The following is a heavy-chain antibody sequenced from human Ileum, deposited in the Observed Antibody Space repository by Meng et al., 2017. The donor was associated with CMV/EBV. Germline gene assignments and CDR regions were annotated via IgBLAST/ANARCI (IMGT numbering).Heavy chain of an antibody. V-gene: IGHV4-34*01. CDR1: NSAFSDYY. CDR3: ARASPQRRFLSY. J-gene: IGHJ4*02. CDR2: INNRGST. Sequence: QVQLQEWGGGQLKPSETLAFVCVVHNSAFSDYYWTWIRQSPGKGLEWIGEINNRGSTNYNPSLKSRVTISIDTSRNQFSLKLTSMTAADTAVYYCARASPQRRFLSYWGQGTLVTVSS. D-gene: IGHD3-3*01.